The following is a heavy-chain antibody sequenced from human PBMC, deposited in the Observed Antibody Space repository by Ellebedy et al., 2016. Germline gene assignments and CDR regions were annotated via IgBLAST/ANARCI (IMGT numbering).Heavy chain of an antibody. V-gene: IGHV3-21*01. CDR2: ISGSNNYV. D-gene: IGHD3-10*01. CDR3: ATGKRDYYYYGMDV. CDR1: GIDFRNAN. Sequence: GESLKISXVASGIDFRNANMNWVRQAPGKGLEWVASISGSNNYVYYPDSVKGRFTISRDNAKNSLFLEMNSLRAEDTAVYYCATGKRDYYYYGMDVWGQGTTVTVSS. J-gene: IGHJ6*02.